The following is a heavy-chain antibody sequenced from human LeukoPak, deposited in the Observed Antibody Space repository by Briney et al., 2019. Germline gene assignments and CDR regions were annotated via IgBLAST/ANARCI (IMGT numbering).Heavy chain of an antibody. CDR2: ISSSSSYT. D-gene: IGHD2/OR15-2a*01. Sequence: GGSLRLSCAASGFTFSSDSMHWVRQGPGKGLEWVSSISSSSSYTYYADSVKGRFTISRDNTKNSLYLQMSSLRAEDTAVYYCAREGPRGNSQFDYWGQGTLVTVSS. J-gene: IGHJ4*02. V-gene: IGHV3-21*01. CDR3: AREGPRGNSQFDY. CDR1: GFTFSSDS.